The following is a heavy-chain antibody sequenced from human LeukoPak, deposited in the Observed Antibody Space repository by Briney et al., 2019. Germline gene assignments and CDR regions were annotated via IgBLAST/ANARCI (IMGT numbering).Heavy chain of an antibody. D-gene: IGHD4/OR15-4a*01. CDR3: ARDPGGVTMGHYGMDV. J-gene: IGHJ6*02. CDR1: GFTFSSYS. Sequence: GGSLRLSCAASGFTFSSYSMNWVRQAPGKGLEWVSSISSSSAYIYYADSVKGRFTISRDNGKNSLYLQMNNLRAEDTAVFYCARDPGGVTMGHYGMDVWGQGTTVTVSS. V-gene: IGHV3-21*01. CDR2: ISSSSAYI.